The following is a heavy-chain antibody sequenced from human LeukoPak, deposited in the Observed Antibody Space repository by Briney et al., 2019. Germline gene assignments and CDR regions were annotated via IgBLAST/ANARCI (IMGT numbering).Heavy chain of an antibody. Sequence: SDTLSLTCTVSGGSISSGSYYWSWIRQPAGKGLEWIGRIYTSGSTNYNPSLKSRVTISVDTSKNRFSLKLSSVTAADTAVYYCARGLYSSSWREVDYFDYWGQGTLVTVSS. J-gene: IGHJ4*02. CDR3: ARGLYSSSWREVDYFDY. V-gene: IGHV4-61*02. D-gene: IGHD6-13*01. CDR1: GGSISSGSYY. CDR2: IYTSGST.